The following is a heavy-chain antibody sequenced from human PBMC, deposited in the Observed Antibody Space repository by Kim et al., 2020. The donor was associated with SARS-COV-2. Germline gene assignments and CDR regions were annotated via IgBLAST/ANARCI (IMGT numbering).Heavy chain of an antibody. J-gene: IGHJ6*02. V-gene: IGHV1-8*01. CDR1: GYTFTSYD. CDR2: MNPNSGNT. Sequence: ASVKVSCKASGYTFTSYDINWVRQATGQGLEWMGWMNPNSGNTGYAQKFQGRVTMTRNTSISTAYMELSSLRSEDTAVYYCARGKPNPQWLAYYYYGMDVWGQGTTVTVSS. CDR3: ARGKPNPQWLAYYYYGMDV. D-gene: IGHD6-19*01.